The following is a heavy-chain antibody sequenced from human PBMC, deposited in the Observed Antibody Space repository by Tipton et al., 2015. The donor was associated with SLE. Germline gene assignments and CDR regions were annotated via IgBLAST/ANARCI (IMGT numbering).Heavy chain of an antibody. J-gene: IGHJ4*02. Sequence: TLSLTCTVSGGSISSTSYYWTWIRQPAGKGLEWIGHIYTSGSTNYNPSLKSRVTISIDTSKNQFFLKLSSVTAADTAVYYCARGVVQGVPFDYWGQGTLVTVSS. V-gene: IGHV4-61*09. CDR2: IYTSGST. D-gene: IGHD3-10*01. CDR1: GGSISSTSYY. CDR3: ARGVVQGVPFDY.